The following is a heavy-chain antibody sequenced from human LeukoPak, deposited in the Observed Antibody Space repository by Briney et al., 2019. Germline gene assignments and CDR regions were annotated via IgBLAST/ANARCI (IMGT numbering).Heavy chain of an antibody. Sequence: SETLSLTCTVSGGSISSSSYSWGWIRQPPGKGLEWIGSIYYSGSTYYNPSLKSRVTISIDTSKNQFSLKLSSVTAADTAVYYCARQFPSSGWYNYWGQGTLVTVSS. CDR1: GGSISSSSYS. CDR2: IYYSGST. D-gene: IGHD6-19*01. V-gene: IGHV4-39*01. CDR3: ARQFPSSGWYNY. J-gene: IGHJ4*02.